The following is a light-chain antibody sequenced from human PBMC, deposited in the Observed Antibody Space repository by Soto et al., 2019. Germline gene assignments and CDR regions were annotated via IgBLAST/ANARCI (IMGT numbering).Light chain of an antibody. J-gene: IGLJ3*02. V-gene: IGLV1-40*01. CDR1: RSNIGAGYD. CDR3: QSFDTSLSAWV. CDR2: DNT. Sequence: QSVLTQPPSVSGTPGQRVTISCTGSRSNIGAGYDVHWYQHLPGTAPKVLIYDNTNRPSGVPDRFSGSKAGTSASLAITGLQADDEADYYCQSFDTSLSAWVFGGGTKLTVL.